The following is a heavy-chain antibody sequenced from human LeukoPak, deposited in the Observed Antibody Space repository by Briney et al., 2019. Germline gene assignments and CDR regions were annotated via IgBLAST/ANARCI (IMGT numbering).Heavy chain of an antibody. CDR1: GYRFSRYV. CDR2: ISVFNSDT. V-gene: IGHV1-18*01. CDR3: ARAHGYYYYMDA. Sequence: VASVKVSCKASGYRFSRYVISWVRQAPGQGLEWMGWISVFNSDTKYPQKLKGRVSVTADTSTDTACCELRSLKSDDTGVYYCARAHGYYYYMDAWGKGTTVTVSS. J-gene: IGHJ6*03.